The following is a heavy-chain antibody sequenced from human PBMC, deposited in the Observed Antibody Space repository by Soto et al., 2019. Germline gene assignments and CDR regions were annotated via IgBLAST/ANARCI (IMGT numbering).Heavy chain of an antibody. CDR1: GFTFSSYA. J-gene: IGHJ4*02. CDR2: ISGCGGST. D-gene: IGHD3-10*01. CDR3: AKDLEGGSGNYFDY. V-gene: IGHV3-23*01. Sequence: GGSLRLSCAASGFTFSSYAMSWVRQAPGKGLEWVSAISGCGGSTYYADSVKGRFTISRDNSKNTLYLQMNSLRAEDTAVDYCAKDLEGGSGNYFDYWGQGTLVTVSS.